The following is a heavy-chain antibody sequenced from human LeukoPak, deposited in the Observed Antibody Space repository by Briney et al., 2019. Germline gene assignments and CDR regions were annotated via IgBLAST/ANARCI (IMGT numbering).Heavy chain of an antibody. V-gene: IGHV4-59*08. J-gene: IGHJ4*02. Sequence: SETLCLTCTVSGGSISSYYWSWIRQPPGEGLEWIGYIYYSGSTNYNPSLKSRVTISVDTSKNQFSLKLSSVTAADTAVYYCARVTVTTFHLDYWGQGTLVTVSS. CDR1: GGSISSYY. CDR2: IYYSGST. D-gene: IGHD4-17*01. CDR3: ARVTVTTFHLDY.